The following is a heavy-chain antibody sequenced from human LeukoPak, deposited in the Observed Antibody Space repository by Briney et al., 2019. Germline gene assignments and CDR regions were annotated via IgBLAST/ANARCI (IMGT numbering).Heavy chain of an antibody. D-gene: IGHD3-10*01. CDR3: ARESYYGAFDI. J-gene: IGHJ3*02. CDR2: IGANSAV. Sequence: PGGSLRLSCAASGFTFSDYSMNWVRQAPGKGLEWVSYIGANSAVYYADSVKGRFTISRDNAKNSLSLQMNSLRDDDTAVYYCARESYYGAFDIWGQGTMVTVSS. CDR1: GFTFSDYS. V-gene: IGHV3-48*02.